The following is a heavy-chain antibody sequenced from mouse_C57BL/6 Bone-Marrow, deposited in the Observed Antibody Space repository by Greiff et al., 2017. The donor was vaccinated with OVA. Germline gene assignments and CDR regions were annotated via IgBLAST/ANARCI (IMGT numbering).Heavy chain of an antibody. J-gene: IGHJ1*03. CDR1: GYSITSDY. V-gene: IGHV3-8*01. CDR2: ISYSGST. Sequence: EVQLQQSGPGLAKPSQTLSLTCSVTGYSITSDYWNWIRKFPGNKLEYMGYISYSGSTYYNPSLKSRISITRDTSKNQYYLQLNSVTTEDTATYYCARGRAYGIYHWWYFDVWGTGTTVTVSS. CDR3: ARGRAYGIYHWWYFDV. D-gene: IGHD2-1*01.